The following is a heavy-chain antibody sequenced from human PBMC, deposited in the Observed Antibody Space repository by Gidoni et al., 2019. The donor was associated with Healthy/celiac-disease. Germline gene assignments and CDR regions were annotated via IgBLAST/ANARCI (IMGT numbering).Heavy chain of an antibody. J-gene: IGHJ4*02. D-gene: IGHD2-8*01. Sequence: QLLESGGGLVQPGGSLRLSCAASGFTFSRYIMSWVRQAPGRGLEWVSLITGNGGTSYYADSVGGRFTISRDNSKNTLYLQMNSLRAEDTAVYFCVRSNGYYDYWGQGTLVTVSS. CDR2: ITGNGGTS. CDR1: GFTFSRYI. V-gene: IGHV3-23*01. CDR3: VRSNGYYDY.